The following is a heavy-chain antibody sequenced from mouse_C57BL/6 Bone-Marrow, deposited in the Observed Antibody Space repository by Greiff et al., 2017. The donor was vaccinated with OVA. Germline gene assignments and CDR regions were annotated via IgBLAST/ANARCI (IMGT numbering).Heavy chain of an antibody. J-gene: IGHJ2*01. Sequence: DVKLVESGAELVRPGASVKLSCTASGFNIKDAYMHWVKQRPEQGLEWIGWIDPENGDTEYASKFQGKATITADTSSNTAYLQLSSLTSEDTAVYFCTTCATQKTDYWGQGTTLTVSS. CDR1: GFNIKDAY. CDR3: TTCATQKTDY. V-gene: IGHV14-4*01. CDR2: IDPENGDT. D-gene: IGHD1-1*01.